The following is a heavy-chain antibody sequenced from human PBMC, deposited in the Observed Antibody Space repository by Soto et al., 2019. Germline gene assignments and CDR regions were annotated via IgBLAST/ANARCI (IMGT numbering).Heavy chain of an antibody. D-gene: IGHD6-13*01. CDR3: ARHQEDSSTWYAFDY. Sequence: ASVKVSCKASGYTSSSYGISWLRQAPGQGLEWMGWINAYNGNTDFAQKVHGRVTMTTDRSTSTAYMELRSLRSDDTAVYYCARHQEDSSTWYAFDYWGQGTLVTVSS. J-gene: IGHJ4*02. CDR1: GYTSSSYG. V-gene: IGHV1-18*04. CDR2: INAYNGNT.